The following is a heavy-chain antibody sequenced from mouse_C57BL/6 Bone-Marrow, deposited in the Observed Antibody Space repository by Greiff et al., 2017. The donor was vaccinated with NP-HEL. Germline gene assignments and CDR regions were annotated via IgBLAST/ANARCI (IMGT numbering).Heavy chain of an antibody. CDR2: IYPRSGNT. CDR3: ARIYYDSYWYFDV. Sequence: VQLKQSGAELARPGASVKLSCKASGYTFTSYGISWVKQRTGQGLEWIGEIYPRSGNTYYNEKFKGKATLTADKSSSRAYMELRSLTSEDSAVYFCARIYYDSYWYFDVWGTGTTVTVSS. CDR1: GYTFTSYG. J-gene: IGHJ1*03. V-gene: IGHV1-81*01. D-gene: IGHD2-4*01.